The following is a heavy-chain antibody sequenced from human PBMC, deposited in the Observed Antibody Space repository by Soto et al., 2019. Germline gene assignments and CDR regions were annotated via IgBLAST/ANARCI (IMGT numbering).Heavy chain of an antibody. CDR3: AKGFRGYYYYYYMGV. CDR2: ISYDGSNK. V-gene: IGHV3-30*18. CDR1: GFTFSSYG. Sequence: QVQLVESGGGVVQPGRSLRLSCAASGFTFSSYGMHWVRQAPGKGLEWVAVISYDGSNKYYADSVKGRFTISRDNSKNTLYLQMNSLRAEDTAVYYCAKGFRGYYYYYYMGVWGKGTTVTVSS. J-gene: IGHJ6*03.